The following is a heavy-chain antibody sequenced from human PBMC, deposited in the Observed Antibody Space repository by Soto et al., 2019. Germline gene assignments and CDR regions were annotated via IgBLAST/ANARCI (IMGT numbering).Heavy chain of an antibody. Sequence: PSETLSLTCAVYGGSFSGYYWSWIRQPPGKGLEWIGEINHSGSTNYNPSLKSRVTISVDTSKNQFSLKLSSVTAADTAVYYCARDHITMVRGVIAYYYYYYMDVWGKGTTVTVSS. CDR3: ARDHITMVRGVIAYYYYYYMDV. CDR2: INHSGST. J-gene: IGHJ6*03. CDR1: GGSFSGYY. V-gene: IGHV4-34*01. D-gene: IGHD3-10*01.